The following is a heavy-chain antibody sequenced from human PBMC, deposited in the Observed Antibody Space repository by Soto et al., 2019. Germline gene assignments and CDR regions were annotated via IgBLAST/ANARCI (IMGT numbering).Heavy chain of an antibody. CDR3: ARGGGAGGLGRKASFDY. J-gene: IGHJ4*02. V-gene: IGHV1-69*06. CDR2: IIPIFGTA. CDR1: GGTFSSYA. D-gene: IGHD7-27*01. Sequence: QVQLVQSGAEVKKPGSSVKVSCKASGGTFSSYAISWVRQAPGQGLEWMGGIIPIFGTANYAQKFQGRVTITADKSTGTGYMELSSLRSEDTAVYYCARGGGAGGLGRKASFDYWGQGTLVTVSS.